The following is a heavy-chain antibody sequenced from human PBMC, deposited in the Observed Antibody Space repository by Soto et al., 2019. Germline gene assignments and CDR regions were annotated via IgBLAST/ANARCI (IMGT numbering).Heavy chain of an antibody. D-gene: IGHD3-3*01. V-gene: IGHV4-59*01. J-gene: IGHJ4*02. CDR1: GDSIINYC. CDR2: ISYSGST. CDR3: ARGVVSSSRTSLIY. Sequence: SETHSLPNTVSGDSIINYCCSWILQPPGKGLEWIGYISYSGSTNYKSSLKSRVTMSLDTSKNQFSLKLTSVTAADTAIYYCARGVVSSSRTSLIYWGQGALVTVSS.